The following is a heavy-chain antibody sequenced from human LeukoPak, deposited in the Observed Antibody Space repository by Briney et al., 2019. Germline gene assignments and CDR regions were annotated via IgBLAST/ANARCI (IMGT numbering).Heavy chain of an antibody. V-gene: IGHV1-69*01. D-gene: IGHD4-23*01. CDR1: GGTFSSYA. J-gene: IGHJ4*02. CDR2: IIPIFGTA. CDR3: ASGVYAITTVVTPYFDY. Sequence: GASVRVSCKASGGTFSSYAISWVRQAPGQGLEWMGGIIPIFGTANYAQKFQGRVTITADESTSTAYMELSSLRSEDTAVYYCASGVYAITTVVTPYFDYWGQGTLVTVSS.